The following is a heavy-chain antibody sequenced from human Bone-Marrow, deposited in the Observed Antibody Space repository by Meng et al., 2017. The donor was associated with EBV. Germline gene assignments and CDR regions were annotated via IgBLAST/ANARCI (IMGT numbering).Heavy chain of an antibody. V-gene: IGHV1-18*01. Sequence: VQLGQSGVEVKKPGASVKVSCKASGYTFTSYGISWVRQAPGQGLEWMGWISAYNGDTNYAQKLQGRVTMTTDTSTSTAYMELRSLRSDDTAVYYCARENGKYCSSTSCLPDYWGQGTLVTVSS. CDR1: GYTFTSYG. CDR2: ISAYNGDT. CDR3: ARENGKYCSSTSCLPDY. J-gene: IGHJ4*02. D-gene: IGHD2-2*01.